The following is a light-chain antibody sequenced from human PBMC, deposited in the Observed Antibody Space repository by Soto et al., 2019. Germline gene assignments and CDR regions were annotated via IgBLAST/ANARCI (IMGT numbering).Light chain of an antibody. J-gene: IGKJ5*01. Sequence: EIVLTQSPGTLSLSPVDRATLSCRASQSVSSSYLAWYQQKPGQAPSLLIYGASRRATGIPDRFSGSGSGTDFTLTISRLEPEDFAVYYCQQYDSSPITFGQGTRLEIK. CDR2: GAS. CDR3: QQYDSSPIT. V-gene: IGKV3-20*01. CDR1: QSVSSSY.